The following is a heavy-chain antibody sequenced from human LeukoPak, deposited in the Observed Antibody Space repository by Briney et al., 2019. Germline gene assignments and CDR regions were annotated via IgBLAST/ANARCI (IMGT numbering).Heavy chain of an antibody. CDR3: AKDRLAGIAAARGNGFFDY. Sequence: GGSLRLSCAASGFTFSSYGMSWVRQAPGKGLEWVSAISGSGGSTYYADSVKGRFTISRDNSKNTLYLQMNSLRAEDTAVYYCAKDRLAGIAAARGNGFFDYWGQGTLVTVST. CDR1: GFTFSSYG. V-gene: IGHV3-23*01. D-gene: IGHD6-13*01. J-gene: IGHJ4*02. CDR2: ISGSGGST.